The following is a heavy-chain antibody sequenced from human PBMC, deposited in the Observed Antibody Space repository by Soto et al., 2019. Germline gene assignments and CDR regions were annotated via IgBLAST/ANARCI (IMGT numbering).Heavy chain of an antibody. CDR1: GFTFSSYA. J-gene: IGHJ4*02. V-gene: IGHV3-23*01. Sequence: EVQLLESGGGLVQPGGSLRLSCAASGFTFSSYAMSWVRQAPVKGLEWVSASSGSGGSTYYADSVKGRFTIFRDNSKNTLYLQMNSLRAEDTAVYYCDVGAVAGTWDFDYWGQGTLVTVSS. D-gene: IGHD6-19*01. CDR3: DVGAVAGTWDFDY. CDR2: SSGSGGST.